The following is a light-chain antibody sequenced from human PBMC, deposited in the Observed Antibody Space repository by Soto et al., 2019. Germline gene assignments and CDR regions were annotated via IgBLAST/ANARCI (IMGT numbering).Light chain of an antibody. Sequence: EIVLTQSPATLSLSPGERATLSCRASQSVSSYLAWYQQKPGQAPRLLIYDASNRATGIPARFSGSGSGTDFSLTISSLEPEDFAVHYCQQRSNWSYTFGQGTKVDIK. CDR3: QQRSNWSYT. V-gene: IGKV3-11*01. J-gene: IGKJ2*01. CDR2: DAS. CDR1: QSVSSY.